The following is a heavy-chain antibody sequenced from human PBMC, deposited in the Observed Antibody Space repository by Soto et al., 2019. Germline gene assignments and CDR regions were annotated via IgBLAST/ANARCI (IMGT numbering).Heavy chain of an antibody. J-gene: IGHJ4*02. Sequence: GASVKVSCKASGYTFTGQYMHWVRQAPGQGLEWMGWINPNSGATDYAQNFQGRVTMTRDTSISTAYMELNRLRSDDTAVYYCASGRYCSGGTCYSRIDYWGQGTLVTVSS. CDR3: ASGRYCSGGTCYSRIDY. CDR2: INPNSGAT. V-gene: IGHV1-2*02. CDR1: GYTFTGQY. D-gene: IGHD2-15*01.